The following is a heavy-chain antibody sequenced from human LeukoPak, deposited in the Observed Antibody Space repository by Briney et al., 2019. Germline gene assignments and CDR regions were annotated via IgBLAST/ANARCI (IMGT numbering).Heavy chain of an antibody. CDR2: IKSKTDGGTT. Sequence: GGSLRLSCAASGFTFNNYAMNWVRQAPGKGLEWVGRIKSKTDGGTTDYAAPVKGRFTISRDDSKNTLYLQMNSLKTEDTAVYYCTTDGPGMLVDYWGQGTLVTVSS. D-gene: IGHD3-10*02. CDR1: GFTFNNYA. CDR3: TTDGPGMLVDY. V-gene: IGHV3-15*01. J-gene: IGHJ4*02.